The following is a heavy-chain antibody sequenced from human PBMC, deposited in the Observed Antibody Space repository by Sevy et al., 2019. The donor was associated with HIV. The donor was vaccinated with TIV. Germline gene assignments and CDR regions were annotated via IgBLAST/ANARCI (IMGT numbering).Heavy chain of an antibody. V-gene: IGHV3-33*01. D-gene: IGHD3-22*01. J-gene: IGHJ4*02. CDR3: ARGGYYYDNAAYYALDS. CDR1: GFTCSNYA. Sequence: GGSLRLSCAATGFTCSNYAMHWVRQAPGKGMEWVAIIWSDGAYQYHGDSVKGRFTISRDNSKNTLHLQMNNVRVEDTAVYYCARGGYYYDNAAYYALDSWGQGTLVTVSS. CDR2: IWSDGAYQ.